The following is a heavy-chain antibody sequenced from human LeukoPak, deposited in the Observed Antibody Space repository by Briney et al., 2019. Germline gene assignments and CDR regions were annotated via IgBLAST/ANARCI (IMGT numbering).Heavy chain of an antibody. CDR3: ARGGSSSWYRTLYFDY. J-gene: IGHJ4*02. CDR2: INHSGST. Sequence: SETLSLTCAVSGGSFSGYYWGWIRQPPGKGLEWIGEINHSGSTNYNPSLKSRVTISVDTSKNQFSLKLSSVTAADTAVYYCARGGSSSWYRTLYFDYWGQGTLVTVSS. V-gene: IGHV4-34*01. CDR1: GGSFSGYY. D-gene: IGHD6-13*01.